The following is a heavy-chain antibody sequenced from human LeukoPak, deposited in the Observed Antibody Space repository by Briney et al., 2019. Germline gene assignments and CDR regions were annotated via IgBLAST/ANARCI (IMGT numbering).Heavy chain of an antibody. CDR3: ARSNWNDDYYFDY. V-gene: IGHV1-69*05. Sequence: GASVKVSCKASGGTFSSYAISWVRQAPGQGLEWMGRIIPIFGTANYAQKFQGRVTITTDESTSTAYMELSSLRSEDTAVYCCARSNWNDDYYFDYWGQGTLVTVSS. J-gene: IGHJ4*02. D-gene: IGHD1-1*01. CDR2: IIPIFGTA. CDR1: GGTFSSYA.